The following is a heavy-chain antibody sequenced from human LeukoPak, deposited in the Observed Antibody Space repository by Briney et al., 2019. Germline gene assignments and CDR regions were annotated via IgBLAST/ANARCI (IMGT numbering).Heavy chain of an antibody. D-gene: IGHD5-24*01. V-gene: IGHV1-18*01. CDR2: ISAYKGNT. CDR1: GYTFACCG. CDR3: SREHAWLSFDY. J-gene: IGHJ4*02. Sequence: ASVKGCCTASGYTFACCGIGWVGHARGQGNEWIGWISAYKGNTNYAQKLQGRVTMTTDTSTSTAYMELRSLRSDDTAVYYCSREHAWLSFDYWGQGTLVTVSS.